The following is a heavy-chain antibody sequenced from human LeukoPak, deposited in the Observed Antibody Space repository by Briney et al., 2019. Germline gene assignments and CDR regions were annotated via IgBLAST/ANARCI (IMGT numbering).Heavy chain of an antibody. J-gene: IGHJ4*02. CDR1: GFTVSSNF. CDR2: IYSGGRT. CDR3: ARSIAARYFDC. Sequence: GGSLRLSCAASGFTVSSNFMSWVRQAPGKGLEWVSVIYSGGRTYYADSVKGRFTISRDNSKNTLDLQMNSLRAEDTAVYYCARSIAARYFDCWGQGTLVTVSS. D-gene: IGHD6-6*01. V-gene: IGHV3-66*01.